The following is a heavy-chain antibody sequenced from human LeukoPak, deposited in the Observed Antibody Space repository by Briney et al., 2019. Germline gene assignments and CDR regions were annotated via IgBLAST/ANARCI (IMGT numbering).Heavy chain of an antibody. D-gene: IGHD3-22*01. V-gene: IGHV4-39*01. CDR2: IYYSGST. CDR3: ARLMIVVVGDY. CDR1: GGSISSSSYY. J-gene: IGHJ4*02. Sequence: SETPSLTCTVSGGSISSSSYYWGWIRQPPGKGLEWIGSIYYSGSTYYNPSLKSRVTISVDTSKNQFSLKLSSVTAADTAVYYCARLMIVVVGDYWGQGTLVTVSS.